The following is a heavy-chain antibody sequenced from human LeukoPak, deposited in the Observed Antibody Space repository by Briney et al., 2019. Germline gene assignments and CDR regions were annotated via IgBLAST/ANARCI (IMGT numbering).Heavy chain of an antibody. D-gene: IGHD6-13*01. CDR1: GGSISSYY. V-gene: IGHV4-59*01. CDR3: ARGEQQLPTRNYYGMDV. J-gene: IGHJ6*02. CDR2: IYYSGST. Sequence: PSETLSLTCTVSGGSISSYYWSWIRQPPGKGLEWIGYIYYSGSTNYNPSLKSRVTISVDTSKNQFSLKLSSVTAADTAVYYCARGEQQLPTRNYYGMDVWGQGTTVTVSS.